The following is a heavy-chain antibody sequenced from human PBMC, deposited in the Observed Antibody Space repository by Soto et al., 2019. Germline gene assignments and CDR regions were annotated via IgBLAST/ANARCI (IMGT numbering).Heavy chain of an antibody. CDR2: IIPIFGTA. D-gene: IGHD3-22*01. CDR1: GGTFSSYA. Sequence: SVKVSCKASGGTFSSYAISWVRHAPGQGLEWMGGIIPIFGTANYAQKFQGRVTITADESTSTAYMELSSLRSEDTAVYYCARVDYYDRLYYFEYWGQGTLVTVSS. CDR3: ARVDYYDRLYYFEY. V-gene: IGHV1-69*13. J-gene: IGHJ4*02.